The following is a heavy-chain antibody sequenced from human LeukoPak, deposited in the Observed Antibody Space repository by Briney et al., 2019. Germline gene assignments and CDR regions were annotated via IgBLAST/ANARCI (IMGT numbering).Heavy chain of an antibody. CDR2: ISWNSGSI. V-gene: IGHV3-9*01. J-gene: IGHJ4*02. Sequence: PGRSLRLSCVASGFTFDDYAMHWVRQAPGKGLEWVSGISWNSGSIGYADSVKGRFTISRDNAKNSLYLQMNSLRAEDTALYYCAKDLKNIVVPAAILDWGQGTLVTVSS. CDR3: AKDLKNIVVPAAILD. CDR1: GFTFDDYA. D-gene: IGHD2-2*01.